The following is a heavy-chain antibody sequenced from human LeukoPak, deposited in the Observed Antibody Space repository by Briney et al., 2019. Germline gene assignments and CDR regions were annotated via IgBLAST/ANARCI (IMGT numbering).Heavy chain of an antibody. V-gene: IGHV3-48*01. CDR3: ARDERALSWQWLVQDYYYYYGMDV. D-gene: IGHD6-19*01. J-gene: IGHJ6*02. CDR2: ISSSSSTI. Sequence: GGSLRLSCAASGFTFSSYSMNWVRQAPGKGLEWVSYISSSSSTIYYADSVKGRFTISRDNAKNSLYLQMNSLRAEDTAVYYCARDERALSWQWLVQDYYYYYGMDVWGHGTTVTVSS. CDR1: GFTFSSYS.